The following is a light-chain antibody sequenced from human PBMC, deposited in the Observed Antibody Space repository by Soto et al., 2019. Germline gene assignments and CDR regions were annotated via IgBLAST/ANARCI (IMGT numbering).Light chain of an antibody. J-gene: IGLJ1*01. CDR3: QVWDSSTLYG. V-gene: IGLV3-9*01. Sequence: SYELTQPLSVSVALGQTARITCGGNNIGSKNVHWYQQKPGQAPVLVIYRDSNRPSGIPERFSGSNSGNTATLTISRAQAGDEADYYCQVWDSSTLYGVGTGTKVTVL. CDR1: NIGSKN. CDR2: RDS.